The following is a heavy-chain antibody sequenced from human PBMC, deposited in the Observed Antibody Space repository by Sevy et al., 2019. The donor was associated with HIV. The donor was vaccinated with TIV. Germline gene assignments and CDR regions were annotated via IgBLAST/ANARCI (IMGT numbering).Heavy chain of an antibody. CDR1: GFTFSNFG. D-gene: IGHD2-2*01. V-gene: IGHV3-23*01. J-gene: IGHJ6*02. CDR2: ISGSGGTT. CDR3: AKGDTSTRYYYYGMDV. Sequence: GGSLRLSCAASGFTFSNFGMSWVRQAPGKGLEWVSTISGSGGTTYYADSVKGRFTISRDNSKKTLYLQMNSPRAEDTALYYCAKGDTSTRYYYYGMDVWGQGTAVTVSS.